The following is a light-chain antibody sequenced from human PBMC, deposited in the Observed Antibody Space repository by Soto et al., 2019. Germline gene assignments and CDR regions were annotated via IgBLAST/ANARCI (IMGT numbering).Light chain of an antibody. J-gene: IGKJ5*01. CDR1: QSVSSSY. Sequence: EIVLTQSPGTLSLSPGERATLSCRASQSVSSSYLAWYQQKPGQAPRLLIYGASRRATGIPARFSGSGSGTDFTLTISSLEPEDFAVYYCQQRRNWQVTFGQGTRLEIK. CDR2: GAS. V-gene: IGKV3D-20*02. CDR3: QQRRNWQVT.